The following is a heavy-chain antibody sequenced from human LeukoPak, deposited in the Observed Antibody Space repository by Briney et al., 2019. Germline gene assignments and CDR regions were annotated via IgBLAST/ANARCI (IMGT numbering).Heavy chain of an antibody. CDR3: ARHVSSGEAPNY. CDR2: INHSGST. Sequence: PSETLSLTCAVYGGSFSGYSWNWIRQPPGKGLEWIGEINHSGSTNYNPSLKSRVTISVDTSKNQFSLKLSSVTAADTAVYYCARHVSSGEAPNYWGQGTLVTVSS. D-gene: IGHD4-17*01. CDR1: GGSFSGYS. J-gene: IGHJ4*02. V-gene: IGHV4-34*01.